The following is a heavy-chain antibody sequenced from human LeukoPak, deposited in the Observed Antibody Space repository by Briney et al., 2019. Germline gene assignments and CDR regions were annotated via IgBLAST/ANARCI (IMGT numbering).Heavy chain of an antibody. V-gene: IGHV3-33*01. J-gene: IGHJ4*02. CDR1: GFTFSSYG. CDR3: ARDRYCSSTSCYLDYFDY. Sequence: GGSLRLSCAASGFTFSSYGMHWVRQAPGKGLEWVAVIWYDGSNKYYADSVKGRFTISRDNSKNTLYLQMNSLRAEDTAVYYCARDRYCSSTSCYLDYFDYWGQGTLVTVSS. CDR2: IWYDGSNK. D-gene: IGHD2-2*01.